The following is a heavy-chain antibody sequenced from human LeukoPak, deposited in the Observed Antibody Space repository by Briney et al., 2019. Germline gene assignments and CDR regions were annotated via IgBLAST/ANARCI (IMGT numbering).Heavy chain of an antibody. Sequence: ASVKVSCKASGYTFTSYGISWVRQAPGQGLEWMGWISAYNGNTNYAQKLQGRVTMTTDTSMSTAYMELRSLRSDDTAVYYCARDLGQQLVPYNWFDPWGQGTLVTVSS. D-gene: IGHD6-13*01. V-gene: IGHV1-18*01. CDR1: GYTFTSYG. CDR3: ARDLGQQLVPYNWFDP. J-gene: IGHJ5*02. CDR2: ISAYNGNT.